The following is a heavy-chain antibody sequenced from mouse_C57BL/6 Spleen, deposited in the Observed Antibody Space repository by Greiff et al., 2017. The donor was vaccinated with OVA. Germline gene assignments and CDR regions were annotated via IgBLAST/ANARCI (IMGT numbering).Heavy chain of an antibody. V-gene: IGHV1-4*01. D-gene: IGHD2-4*01. CDR3: ARWGDYDEGFAY. CDR1: GYTFTSYT. Sequence: VQLQQSGAELARPGASVKMSCKASGYTFTSYTMHWVKQRPGQGLEWIGYINPSSGYTKYNQKFKGKATLTADKSSSTAYMQLSSLTSEDSAVYYCARWGDYDEGFAYWGQGTLVTVSA. CDR2: INPSSGYT. J-gene: IGHJ3*01.